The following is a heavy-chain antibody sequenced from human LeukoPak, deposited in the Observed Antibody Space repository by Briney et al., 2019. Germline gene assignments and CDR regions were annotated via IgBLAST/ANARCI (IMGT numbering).Heavy chain of an antibody. D-gene: IGHD6-13*01. V-gene: IGHV4-38-2*02. Sequence: PSETLSLTCTVSGYSISNGLHWGWIRQPPGKGLEWIGNIYHSGRTDYNPSLKSRVTISVDTLKNQFSLELSSVTAADTAVYYCARDPIIAAAGTFDYWGQGTLVAVSS. CDR2: IYHSGRT. CDR1: GYSISNGLH. CDR3: ARDPIIAAAGTFDY. J-gene: IGHJ4*02.